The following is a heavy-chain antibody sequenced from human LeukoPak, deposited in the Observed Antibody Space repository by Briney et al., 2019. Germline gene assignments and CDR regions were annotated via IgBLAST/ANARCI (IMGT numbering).Heavy chain of an antibody. CDR1: GASIGSTAYH. CDR3: AVGVIADGVVDY. Sequence: SETLSLTCTVSGASIGSTAYHWDWIRQPAGKGLEWIGTIYYSGSTYFNPSLKSRVTISVDTSKNQFSLKLSSVTAADAAVYYCAVGVIADGVVDYWGQGTLVTVSS. J-gene: IGHJ4*02. D-gene: IGHD2-21*01. V-gene: IGHV4-39*07. CDR2: IYYSGST.